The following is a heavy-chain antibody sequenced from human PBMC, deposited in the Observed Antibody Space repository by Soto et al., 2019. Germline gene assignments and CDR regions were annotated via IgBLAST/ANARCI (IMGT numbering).Heavy chain of an antibody. CDR3: ARDSDVLRFLEWLYYYGMDV. J-gene: IGHJ6*01. CDR2: ISAYNGNT. Sequence: GASVKVSCKASGYTFTSYGISWVRQAPGQGLEWMGWISAYNGNTNYAQKLQGRVTMTTDTSTSTAYMELRSLRSDDTAVYYCARDSDVLRFLEWLYYYGMDVWGQGTTVTVSS. V-gene: IGHV1-18*01. D-gene: IGHD3-3*01. CDR1: GYTFTSYG.